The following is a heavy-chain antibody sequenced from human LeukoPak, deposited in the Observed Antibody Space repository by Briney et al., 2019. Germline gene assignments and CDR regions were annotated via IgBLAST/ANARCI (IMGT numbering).Heavy chain of an antibody. J-gene: IGHJ4*02. V-gene: IGHV1-18*01. CDR3: ARYFNNYDSSGDYYVTNYYFDY. Sequence: ASVKVSCRASGYTFSDYAISWVRQAPGRGLEWIGWIRGHNGKTKYLEKFQGRVTMTTDKSTSNAYMGLRSLRSDDTAVYYCARYFNNYDSSGDYYVTNYYFDYWGQGTLVTVSS. CDR1: GYTFSDYA. CDR2: IRGHNGKT. D-gene: IGHD3-22*01.